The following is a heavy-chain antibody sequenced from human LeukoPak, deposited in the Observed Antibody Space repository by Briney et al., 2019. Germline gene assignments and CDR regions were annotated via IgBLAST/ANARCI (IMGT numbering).Heavy chain of an antibody. CDR3: ARGRTSSWYLDY. CDR1: GFTFSSYG. D-gene: IGHD6-13*01. CDR2: VWFDGSNK. Sequence: GGSLRLSCAASGFTFSSYGMHWVRQAPGKGLEWVAVVWFDGSNKYYADSVKGRFTISRDNPKNVLYLEMNSLRAEDTAVYYCARGRTSSWYLDYWGQGTLVTVSS. J-gene: IGHJ4*02. V-gene: IGHV3-33*01.